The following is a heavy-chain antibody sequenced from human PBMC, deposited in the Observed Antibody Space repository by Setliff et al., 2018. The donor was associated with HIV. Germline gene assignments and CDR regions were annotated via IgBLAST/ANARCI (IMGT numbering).Heavy chain of an antibody. CDR1: GFTFSNYW. J-gene: IGHJ3*02. CDR3: AKGGDI. V-gene: IGHV3-7*03. D-gene: IGHD1-26*01. Sequence: PGGSLRLSCAASGFTFSNYWMTWVRQAPGKGLEWVASIWFDGSKRFYGESLKGRFTISRDNSRSTLFLQMNSLRVEDRAVYYCAKGGDIWGQGTMVTVSS. CDR2: IWFDGSKR.